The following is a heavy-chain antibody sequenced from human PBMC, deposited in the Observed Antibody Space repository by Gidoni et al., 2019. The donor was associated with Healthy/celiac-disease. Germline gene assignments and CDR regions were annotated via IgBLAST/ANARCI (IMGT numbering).Heavy chain of an antibody. Sequence: QVQLPESGPGLVKPSETLSLTCTVSGGSISSYYWSWIRQPPGKGLEWIGYIYYSGSTNYNPSLKSRVTISVDTSKNQFSLKLSSVTAADTAVYYCARFNRITVDYWGQGTLVTVSS. CDR2: IYYSGST. V-gene: IGHV4-59*01. CDR1: GGSISSYY. J-gene: IGHJ4*02. D-gene: IGHD3-10*01. CDR3: ARFNRITVDY.